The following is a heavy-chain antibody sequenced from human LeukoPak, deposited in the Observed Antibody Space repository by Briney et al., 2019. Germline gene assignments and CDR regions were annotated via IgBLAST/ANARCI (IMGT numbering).Heavy chain of an antibody. V-gene: IGHV4-39*07. CDR2: IYYTGSS. CDR1: GGSIRSSDDY. Sequence: PSETLSLTCSVSGGSIRSSDDYWGFVRQTPGKGLEWMGSIYYTGSSHYNPSLKSRATISVDTSKNQFSLKLTSVTAADTAVYYCARDKGGSGSYRVDYWGQGTLVTVSS. D-gene: IGHD3-10*01. J-gene: IGHJ4*02. CDR3: ARDKGGSGSYRVDY.